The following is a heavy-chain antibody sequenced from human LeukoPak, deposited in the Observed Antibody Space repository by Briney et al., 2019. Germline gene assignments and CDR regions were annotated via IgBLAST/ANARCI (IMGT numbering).Heavy chain of an antibody. CDR2: ISSDSNYI. V-gene: IGHV3-21*01. J-gene: IGHJ4*02. Sequence: GGSLRLSCAASGFTFSSYSMNWVRQAPGRGLEWVSSISSDSNYIYYADSVKGRFTISRDNAKNSLYLQMNSLRAEDTAVYDCARDFMGVSTAWGQGTLVTVSS. D-gene: IGHD3-16*01. CDR3: ARDFMGVSTA. CDR1: GFTFSSYS.